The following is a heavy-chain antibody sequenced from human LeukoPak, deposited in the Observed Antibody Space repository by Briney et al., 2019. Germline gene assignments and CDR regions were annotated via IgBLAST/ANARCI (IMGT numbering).Heavy chain of an antibody. D-gene: IGHD4/OR15-4a*01. Sequence: GGSLRLSCAASGLNLSTNCMSWLRQAPGKGLDYVSIIYSGGNIYYADSVKGPFTISRDNSKSTLYRQMNSLRAEDTAVYYCERGCPSVYWGEGTLVPVSS. CDR1: GLNLSTNC. CDR2: IYSGGNI. CDR3: ERGCPSVY. V-gene: IGHV3-53*01. J-gene: IGHJ4*02.